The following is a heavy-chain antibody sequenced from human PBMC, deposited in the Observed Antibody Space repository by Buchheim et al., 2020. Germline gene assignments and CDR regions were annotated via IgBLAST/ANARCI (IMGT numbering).Heavy chain of an antibody. V-gene: IGHV4-34*01. J-gene: IGHJ4*02. CDR3: ATTRGVGGYHDREGDY. D-gene: IGHD3-22*01. CDR2: INHSGST. Sequence: QVQLQQWGAGLLKPSETLSLTCAVYGGSFSGYYWSWIRQPPGKGLEWIGEINHSGSTNYNPSLKSRVTISVDTSKNQFSLKLSSVTAADTAVYDWATTRGVGGYHDREGDYWGQGTL. CDR1: GGSFSGYY.